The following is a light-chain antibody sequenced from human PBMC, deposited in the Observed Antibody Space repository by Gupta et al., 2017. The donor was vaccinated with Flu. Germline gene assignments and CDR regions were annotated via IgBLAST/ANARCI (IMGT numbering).Light chain of an antibody. Sequence: ISCRSSQSLLFSTGYNYLDWYLQKPGQSPQLLIYLGSNRASGVPDRFSGSGSGTDFTLKISRVEAEDVGVYYCMQALQTPITFGQGTRLEIK. CDR1: QSLLFSTGYNY. CDR3: MQALQTPIT. CDR2: LGS. V-gene: IGKV2-28*01. J-gene: IGKJ5*01.